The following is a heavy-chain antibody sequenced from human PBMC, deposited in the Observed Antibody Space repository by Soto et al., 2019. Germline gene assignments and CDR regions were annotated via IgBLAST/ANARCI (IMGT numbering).Heavy chain of an antibody. V-gene: IGHV3-7*01. Sequence: EVQLVESGGGLVQPGGSLRLSCAASGFTFSSYWMSWFRQAPGKGLEWVANVNQDGSEKFYVDSVKGRFTISRDNAMNTMYLQMNSLRAEDTAVSYCARGRPVPYWGQGTLVTVSS. CDR2: VNQDGSEK. D-gene: IGHD3-10*01. CDR1: GFTFSSYW. CDR3: ARGRPVPY. J-gene: IGHJ4*02.